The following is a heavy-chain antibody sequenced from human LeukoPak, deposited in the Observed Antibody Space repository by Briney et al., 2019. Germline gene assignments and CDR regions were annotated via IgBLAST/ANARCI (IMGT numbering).Heavy chain of an antibody. V-gene: IGHV3-30*03. CDR3: ARDPSHLTYYYDSSGYPPPLGYGMDV. CDR2: ISYDGSTK. J-gene: IGHJ6*02. CDR1: GFTFSSYG. D-gene: IGHD3-22*01. Sequence: GTSLRLSCAASGFTFSSYGMHWVRQAPGKGLEWVAVISYDGSTKYYADSVKGRFTISRDNAKNSLYLQMNSLRAEDTAVYYCARDPSHLTYYYDSSGYPPPLGYGMDVWGQGTTVTVSS.